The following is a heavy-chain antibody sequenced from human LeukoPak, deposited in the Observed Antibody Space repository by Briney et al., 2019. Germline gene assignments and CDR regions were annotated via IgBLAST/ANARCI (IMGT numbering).Heavy chain of an antibody. V-gene: IGHV3-9*01. J-gene: IGHJ4*02. Sequence: GGSLRLSCAASGSTFDDYAMHWVRQAPGKGLEWVSGISWNSGSIGYADSVKGRFTISRDNAKNSLYLQMNSLRAEDTALYYCAKEKLDGGVYWGQGTLVTVSS. CDR2: ISWNSGSI. CDR3: AKEKLDGGVY. D-gene: IGHD4-23*01. CDR1: GSTFDDYA.